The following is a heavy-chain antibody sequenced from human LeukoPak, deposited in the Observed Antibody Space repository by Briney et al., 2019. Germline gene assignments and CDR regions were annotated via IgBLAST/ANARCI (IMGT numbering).Heavy chain of an antibody. D-gene: IGHD6-13*01. CDR3: ARDQTLYSSTSAYPPRVIPIDY. CDR2: ISAYNGNT. Sequence: GASVKVSCKASGYTFTCYGISWVRQAPGQGLEWMGWISAYNGNTNYAQKLQGRVTMTTDTSTSTAYMELRSLRSDDTAVYYCARDQTLYSSTSAYPPRVIPIDYWGQGTLVTVSS. CDR1: GYTFTCYG. J-gene: IGHJ4*02. V-gene: IGHV1-18*01.